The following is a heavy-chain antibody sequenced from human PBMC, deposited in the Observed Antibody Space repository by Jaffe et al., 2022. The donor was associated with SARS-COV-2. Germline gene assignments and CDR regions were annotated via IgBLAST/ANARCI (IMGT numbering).Heavy chain of an antibody. CDR2: ISSSGSTI. V-gene: IGHV3-48*03. CDR3: ARDFGVVSLDY. J-gene: IGHJ4*02. CDR1: GFTFSSYE. Sequence: EVQLVESGGGLVQPGGSLRLSCAASGFTFSSYEMNWVRQAPGKGLEWVSYISSSGSTIYYADSVKGRFTISRDNAKNSLYLQMNSLRAEDTAVYYCARDFGVVSLDYWGQGTLVTVSS. D-gene: IGHD3-3*01.